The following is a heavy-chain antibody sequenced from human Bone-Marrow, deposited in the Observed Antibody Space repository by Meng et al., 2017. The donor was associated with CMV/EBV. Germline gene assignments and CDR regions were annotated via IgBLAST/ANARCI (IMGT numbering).Heavy chain of an antibody. CDR3: VRSSGWSLFDY. CDR1: GFTFSDYY. J-gene: IGHJ4*02. D-gene: IGHD6-19*01. V-gene: IGHV1-2*02. Sequence: VQRVQSGAEMKKPWASVKVSCTTSGFTFSDYYIHWVRQAPGQGLEWMGWVNSKNEATNYARKFQGRVSMTRDTSISTAHMELSRLMSDDTAVYYCVRSSGWSLFDYWGQGTLVTVSS. CDR2: VNSKNEAT.